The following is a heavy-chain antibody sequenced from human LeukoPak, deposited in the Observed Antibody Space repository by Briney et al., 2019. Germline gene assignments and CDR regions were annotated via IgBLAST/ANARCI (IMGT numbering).Heavy chain of an antibody. V-gene: IGHV3-11*05. CDR1: GFXFSDHY. D-gene: IGHD3/OR15-3a*01. CDR2: ITSSSSST. Sequence: GGSLRLSCAASGFXFSDHYITWIRQAPGKGLEWVSYITSSSSSTNYADSVKGRFTISRDNAKNSLYQQMNSLRAEDTAVYYCARGHSGLDYWGQGTLVTVSS. J-gene: IGHJ4*02. CDR3: ARGHSGLDY.